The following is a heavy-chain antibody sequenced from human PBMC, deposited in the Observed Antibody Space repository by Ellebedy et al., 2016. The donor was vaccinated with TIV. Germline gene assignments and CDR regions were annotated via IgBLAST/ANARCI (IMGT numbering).Heavy chain of an antibody. V-gene: IGHV3-23*01. J-gene: IGHJ4*02. CDR2: ISSDGSNT. Sequence: GGSLRLSCAASGFTFSSFAMHWVRQAPGKGLEWLSVISSDGSNTYHADSVKGRFTITRDNSKNTLYLQMKRLRTEYTAVYFCAKGSSSGFTYDRVGFEYWGQGALVTVSS. CDR1: GFTFSSFA. D-gene: IGHD3-22*01. CDR3: AKGSSSGFTYDRVGFEY.